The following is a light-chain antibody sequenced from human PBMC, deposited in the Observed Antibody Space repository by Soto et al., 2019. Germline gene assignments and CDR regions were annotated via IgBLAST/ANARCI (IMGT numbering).Light chain of an antibody. J-gene: IGLJ3*02. CDR1: SSDVGSYNL. Sequence: SALTQPASVSGSPGQSITISCTGTSSDVGSYNLVSWYQQHPGKAPKLMIYEVSKRPSGVSNRFSGSKSGNTASLTISGLQAEDEADYYCCSYASSSTRMFGGGTKLTVL. CDR2: EVS. CDR3: CSYASSSTRM. V-gene: IGLV2-23*02.